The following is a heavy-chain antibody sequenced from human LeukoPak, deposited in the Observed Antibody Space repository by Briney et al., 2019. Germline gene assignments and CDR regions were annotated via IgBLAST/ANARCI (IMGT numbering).Heavy chain of an antibody. J-gene: IGHJ5*02. CDR1: GVSISSYY. CDR3: ARGGYSGNYLHWFDP. Sequence: PSETPSLTCTVSGVSISSYYWSWIRQPPGKGLEWIGYIDYSGSTNHNPSFKSRVTISVDASKNQFSLKLSSVTAADTAVYYCARGGYSGNYLHWFDPWGQGTLVTVSS. V-gene: IGHV4-59*01. CDR2: IDYSGST. D-gene: IGHD1-26*01.